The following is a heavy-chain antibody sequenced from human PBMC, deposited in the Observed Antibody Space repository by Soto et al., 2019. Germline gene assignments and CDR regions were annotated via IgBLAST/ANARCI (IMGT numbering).Heavy chain of an antibody. J-gene: IGHJ4*02. CDR2: IYYSGST. V-gene: IGHV4-30-4*01. CDR1: GGSISSGDYH. D-gene: IGHD3-22*01. Sequence: SETLSLTCTVSGGSISSGDYHWSWIRQPPGKGLEWIGYIYYSGSTYYNPSLKSRVTISVDTSKNQFSLKLSSVTAADTAVYYCARAVYYYDSSGYDYWGQGTLVTVSS. CDR3: ARAVYYYDSSGYDY.